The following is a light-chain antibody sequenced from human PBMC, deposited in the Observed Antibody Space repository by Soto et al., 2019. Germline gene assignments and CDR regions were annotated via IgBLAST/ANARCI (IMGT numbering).Light chain of an antibody. CDR2: DVT. CDR1: SSDVGGYDY. Sequence: QSVLTQPASVSGSPGQSITISCTGTSSDVGGYDYVSWYQRHPGKAPRLMIYDVTNLPSGVSDRFSGSKSGNTASLTISGLQTEDEADYYCSSHTSSSAVVFGGGTKLTVL. CDR3: SSHTSSSAVV. J-gene: IGLJ2*01. V-gene: IGLV2-14*03.